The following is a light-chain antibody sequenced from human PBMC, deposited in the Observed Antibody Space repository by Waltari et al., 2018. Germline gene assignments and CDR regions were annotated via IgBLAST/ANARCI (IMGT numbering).Light chain of an antibody. V-gene: IGKV3-11*01. CDR1: QSISNF. J-gene: IGKJ2*01. Sequence: EIVLTQSPATLSLSPGERVTLSCRASQSISNFLAWYQQRPGQAPRLLMYDASKRAIGIPARFSGSGSGTDFTLTISGLEPEDSGIYYCQQRNGWPPMYTFGQGTKLEIK. CDR2: DAS. CDR3: QQRNGWPPMYT.